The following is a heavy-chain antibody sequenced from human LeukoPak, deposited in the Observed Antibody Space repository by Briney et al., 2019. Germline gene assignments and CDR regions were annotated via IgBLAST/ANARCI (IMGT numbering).Heavy chain of an antibody. D-gene: IGHD3-22*01. CDR2: IYYSGST. V-gene: IGHV4-39*07. CDR3: ARDAHYYDSSGYAAFDY. CDR1: GGSISSSSYY. J-gene: IGHJ4*02. Sequence: SETLSLTCTVSGGSISSSSYYWGWIRQPPGKGLEWIGRIYYSGSTYYNPSLKSRVTISVDTSKNQFSLKLSSVTAADTAVYYCARDAHYYDSSGYAAFDYWGQGTLVTVSS.